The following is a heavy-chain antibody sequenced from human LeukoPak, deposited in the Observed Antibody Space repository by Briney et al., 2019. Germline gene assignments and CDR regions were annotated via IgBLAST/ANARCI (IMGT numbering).Heavy chain of an antibody. CDR1: GYSISSGYY. CDR3: ARDALVRGLYYFDY. CDR2: IYHSGST. J-gene: IGHJ4*02. Sequence: PSETLSLTCAVSGYSISSGYYWGWIRQPPGQGLEWIGSIYHSGSTYYNPSLKSRVTISVDTSKNQFSLKLSSVTAADTAVYYCARDALVRGLYYFDYRGQGTLVTVSS. V-gene: IGHV4-38-2*02. D-gene: IGHD3-10*01.